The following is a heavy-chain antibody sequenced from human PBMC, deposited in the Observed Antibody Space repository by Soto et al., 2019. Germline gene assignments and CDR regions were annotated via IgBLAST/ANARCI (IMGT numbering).Heavy chain of an antibody. J-gene: IGHJ6*02. CDR3: ASNNIVVVVAATYYYGMDV. D-gene: IGHD2-15*01. Sequence: SLKGSCKAAGGTFSSYAISWLRQSPGQGLEWMGGTIPIFGTANYAQKFQGRVTITADESTSTAYMELSSLRSEDTAVYYCASNNIVVVVAATYYYGMDVWGQGTTVTVSS. V-gene: IGHV1-69*13. CDR1: GGTFSSYA. CDR2: TIPIFGTA.